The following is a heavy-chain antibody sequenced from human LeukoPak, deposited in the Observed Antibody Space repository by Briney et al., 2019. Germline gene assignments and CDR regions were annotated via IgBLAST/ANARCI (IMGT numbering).Heavy chain of an antibody. D-gene: IGHD6-13*01. J-gene: IGHJ5*02. CDR1: GGTFSSYA. Sequence: SVKVSCKASGGTFSSYAISWLRQAPGQGLEWMGGIIPIFGTANYAQKFQGRVTITTDESTSTAYMELSSLRSEDTAVYYCARLNKGSSSWYWGYNWFDPWGHGTLVTVSS. V-gene: IGHV1-69*05. CDR3: ARLNKGSSSWYWGYNWFDP. CDR2: IIPIFGTA.